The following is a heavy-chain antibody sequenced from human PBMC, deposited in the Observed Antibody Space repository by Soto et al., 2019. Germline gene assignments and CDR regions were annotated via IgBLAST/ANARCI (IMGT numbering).Heavy chain of an antibody. J-gene: IGHJ4*02. V-gene: IGHV3-23*01. Sequence: GGSLRLSCAASGFTFSSYAMSWVRQAPGKGLEWVSAISGSGGSTYYADSVKGRFTIARDNSKNTLYLQMNSLRAEDTAVYYCANCLGSYGPFDYWGQGTLVTVSS. D-gene: IGHD5-18*01. CDR1: GFTFSSYA. CDR2: ISGSGGST. CDR3: ANCLGSYGPFDY.